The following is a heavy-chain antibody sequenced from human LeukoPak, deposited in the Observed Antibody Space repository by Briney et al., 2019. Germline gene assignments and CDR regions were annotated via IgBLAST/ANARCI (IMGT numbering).Heavy chain of an antibody. Sequence: SETLSLTCTVSGGSISSYYWSWIRQPPGKGLEWIGYIYYSGSTNYNPSLKSRVTISVDRSKNQFSLKLSSVTAADTAVYYCARDSFYGSGSYHFDYWGQGTLVTVSS. D-gene: IGHD3-10*01. J-gene: IGHJ4*02. V-gene: IGHV4-59*12. CDR3: ARDSFYGSGSYHFDY. CDR1: GGSISSYY. CDR2: IYYSGST.